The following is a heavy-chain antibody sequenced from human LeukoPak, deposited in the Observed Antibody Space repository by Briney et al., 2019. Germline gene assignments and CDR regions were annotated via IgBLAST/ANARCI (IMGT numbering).Heavy chain of an antibody. Sequence: PGGSLRLSCAASGFTFSSYSMNWVRQAPGKGLEWVSYISSSSSTIYYADSVKGRFTISRDNTKNSLYLQINSLRAEDTAVYYCARDPRIAAAHFDFWGQGTLVTVSS. V-gene: IGHV3-48*04. CDR2: ISSSSSTI. CDR1: GFTFSSYS. D-gene: IGHD6-25*01. CDR3: ARDPRIAAAHFDF. J-gene: IGHJ4*02.